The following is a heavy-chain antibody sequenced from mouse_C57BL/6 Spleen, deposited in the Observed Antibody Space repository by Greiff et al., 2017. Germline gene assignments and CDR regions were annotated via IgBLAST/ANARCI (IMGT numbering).Heavy chain of an antibody. D-gene: IGHD2-12*01. CDR1: GFNIKDDY. CDR3: TPGIDTPVAY. CDR2: IDPENGDT. J-gene: IGHJ3*01. V-gene: IGHV14-4*01. Sequence: VQLQQSGAELVRPGASVKLSCTASGFNIKDDYMHWVKQRPEQGLEWIGWIDPENGDTEYASKFQGKATITADTSSNTSYLQLSSLTSEDTAVYYCTPGIDTPVAYWGQGTLVTVSA.